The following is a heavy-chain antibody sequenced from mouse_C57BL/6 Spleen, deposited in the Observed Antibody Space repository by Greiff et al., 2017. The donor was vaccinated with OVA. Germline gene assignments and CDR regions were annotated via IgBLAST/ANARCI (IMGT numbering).Heavy chain of an antibody. V-gene: IGHV5-4*01. Sequence: VQLKESGGGLVKPGGSLKLSCAASGFTFSSYAMSWVRQTPEKRLEWVATISDGGSYTYYPDNVKGRFTISRDNAKNNLYLQMSHLKSEDTAMYYCAREDITTIDYWGQGTTLTVSS. D-gene: IGHD1-2*01. CDR3: AREDITTIDY. CDR1: GFTFSSYA. CDR2: ISDGGSYT. J-gene: IGHJ2*01.